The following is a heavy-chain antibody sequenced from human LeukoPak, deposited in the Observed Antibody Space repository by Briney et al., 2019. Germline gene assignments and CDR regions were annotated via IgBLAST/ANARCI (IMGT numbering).Heavy chain of an antibody. CDR1: GYTFTSYG. CDR2: ISAYNGNT. Sequence: ASVKVSCKASGYTFTSYGISWVRQAPGQGLEWMGWISAYNGNTNYAQKLQGRVTMTRDTSISTAYMELSRLRSDDTAVYYCARADYGDYVFDFWGQGTLVTVSS. J-gene: IGHJ4*02. CDR3: ARADYGDYVFDF. V-gene: IGHV1-18*01. D-gene: IGHD4-17*01.